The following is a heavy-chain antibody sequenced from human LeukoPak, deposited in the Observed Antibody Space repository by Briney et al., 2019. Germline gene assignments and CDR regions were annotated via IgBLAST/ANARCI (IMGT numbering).Heavy chain of an antibody. J-gene: IGHJ4*02. V-gene: IGHV1-8*01. CDR1: GYTFSDYD. Sequence: ASVKVSCKTSGYTFSDYDIIWIRQASGQGLEWMGWMNPDSGDTGFAQNFQGRVTMTRDTSLNTAYMELTGLTSKDTAVYYCARDRSTMVRGVIDYWGQGTLVTVSS. CDR3: ARDRSTMVRGVIDY. D-gene: IGHD3-10*01. CDR2: MNPDSGDT.